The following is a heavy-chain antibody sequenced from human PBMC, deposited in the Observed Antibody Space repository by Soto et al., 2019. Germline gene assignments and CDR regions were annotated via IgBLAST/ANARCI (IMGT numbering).Heavy chain of an antibody. CDR1: GYTFTSYA. D-gene: IGHD3-3*01. V-gene: IGHV1-3*01. CDR3: ARSPALRFLVSLVGFDY. J-gene: IGHJ4*02. CDR2: INAGNGNT. Sequence: QVQLVQSGAEVKKPGASVKVSCKASGYTFTSYAMHWVRQAPGQRLEWMGWINAGNGNTKYSQKFQGRVTITRDTSASSAYMELSRMRSEVTAVYYCARSPALRFLVSLVGFDYWGQGALVTVSS.